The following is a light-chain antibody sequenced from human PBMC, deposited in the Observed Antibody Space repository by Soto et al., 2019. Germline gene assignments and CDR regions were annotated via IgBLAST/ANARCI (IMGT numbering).Light chain of an antibody. Sequence: EIVLTQSPGILSLSPGDRATLSCRASQSVSRSYLGWYQQKPGQTPRLIMYRAFTRAIGVPARFSGSGSETEFTLTISSLQSEDIGVYYCLQHNNWPWTFGQGTKVDIK. CDR1: QSVSRSY. CDR2: RAF. V-gene: IGKV3-15*01. J-gene: IGKJ1*01. CDR3: LQHNNWPWT.